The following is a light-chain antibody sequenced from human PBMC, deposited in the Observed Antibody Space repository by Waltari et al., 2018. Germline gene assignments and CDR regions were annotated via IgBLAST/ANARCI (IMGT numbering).Light chain of an antibody. Sequence: EIVITQSPATLSVSTGERATLSCTASQSVSSNLAWYQQNPGQAPRLLIYGASTRATGIPARFSGSGSGTEFTLTISSLQAEDFAVYYCQQYNNWRLTFGGGTKVEIK. CDR2: GAS. CDR1: QSVSSN. CDR3: QQYNNWRLT. V-gene: IGKV3-15*01. J-gene: IGKJ4*01.